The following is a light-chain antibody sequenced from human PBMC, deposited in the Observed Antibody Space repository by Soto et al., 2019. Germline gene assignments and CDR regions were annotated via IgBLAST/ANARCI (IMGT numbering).Light chain of an antibody. CDR1: QGIGND. CDR2: ATS. CDR3: QQSYSTPL. Sequence: DIQITHTPSSLSASVAHRITITFRASQGIGNDLGWYQQKPGKAPKRLIYATSSLQSGVPSRFSGSGSGTEFTLTISSLQPEDFATYYCQQSYSTPLFGPGTKVDIK. V-gene: IGKV1-17*01. J-gene: IGKJ3*01.